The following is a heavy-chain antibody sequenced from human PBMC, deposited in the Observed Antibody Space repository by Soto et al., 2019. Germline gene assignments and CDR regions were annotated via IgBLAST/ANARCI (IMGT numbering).Heavy chain of an antibody. J-gene: IGHJ1*01. CDR3: VGHFNARGGGHFPH. Sequence: PSETLSFTCAVYGGSFSGYYWSWIRQPPGKGLEWIGEINHSGSTNYNPSLKSRVTISVDTSKNQFSLDLRSVTAADTAVFYCVGHFNARGGGHFPHWGQGTPVTVSS. CDR1: GGSFSGYY. V-gene: IGHV4-34*01. CDR2: INHSGST. D-gene: IGHD3-10*01.